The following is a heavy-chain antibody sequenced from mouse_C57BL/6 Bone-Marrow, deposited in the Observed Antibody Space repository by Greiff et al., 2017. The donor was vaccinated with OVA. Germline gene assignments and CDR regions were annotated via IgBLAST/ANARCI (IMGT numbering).Heavy chain of an antibody. CDR2: IWTGGGT. V-gene: IGHV2-9-1*01. CDR3: ARPSTVVAYYYAMDY. D-gene: IGHD1-1*01. Sequence: VKLVESGPGLVAPSQSLSITCTVSGFSLTSYAISWVRQPPGKGLEWLGVIWTGGGTNYNSALKSRLSISKDNSKSQVFLKMNSLQTDDTARYYCARPSTVVAYYYAMDYWGQGTSVTVSS. J-gene: IGHJ4*01. CDR1: GFSLTSYA.